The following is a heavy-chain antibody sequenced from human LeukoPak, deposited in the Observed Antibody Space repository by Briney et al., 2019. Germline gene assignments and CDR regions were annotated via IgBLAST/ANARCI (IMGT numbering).Heavy chain of an antibody. CDR1: GFTFSSYA. CDR3: AKARVSTMVRGAYYFDY. V-gene: IGHV3-23*01. Sequence: GGSLRHSCAASGFTFSSYAMSWVRQAPGKGLEWVSAISGSGGSTYYADSVKGRFTISRDNSKNTLYLQMNSLRAEDTAVYYCAKARVSTMVRGAYYFDYWGQGTLVTVSS. CDR2: ISGSGGST. D-gene: IGHD3-10*01. J-gene: IGHJ4*02.